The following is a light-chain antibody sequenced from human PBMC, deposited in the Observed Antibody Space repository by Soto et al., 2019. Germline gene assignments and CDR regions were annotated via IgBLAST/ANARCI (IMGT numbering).Light chain of an antibody. Sequence: EIVMTQSPATLSVSPGERATLSCRASQSVSSNLAWYQQKPGQSPRLLIYGASTRATGIPVRFSGSGSGTEFTLTISSLQSEDFAVYYCHQYNYWPTFGQGTKGDIK. V-gene: IGKV3-15*01. CDR1: QSVSSN. J-gene: IGKJ1*01. CDR3: HQYNYWPT. CDR2: GAS.